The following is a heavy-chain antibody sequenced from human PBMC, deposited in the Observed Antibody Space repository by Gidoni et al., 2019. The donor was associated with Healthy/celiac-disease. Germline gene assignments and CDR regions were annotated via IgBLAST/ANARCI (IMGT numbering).Heavy chain of an antibody. Sequence: QVQLVQSGGGAVPTGRSLRLSCAASGFPFSSYGMHWVRQAPGKGLEWVAVISYDGSNKYYADSVKGRFTISRDNSKNTLYLQMNSLRAEDTAVYYCASGMYGRTFDYWGQGTLVTVSS. D-gene: IGHD1-26*01. CDR1: GFPFSSYG. V-gene: IGHV3-30-3*01. CDR2: ISYDGSNK. J-gene: IGHJ4*02. CDR3: ASGMYGRTFDY.